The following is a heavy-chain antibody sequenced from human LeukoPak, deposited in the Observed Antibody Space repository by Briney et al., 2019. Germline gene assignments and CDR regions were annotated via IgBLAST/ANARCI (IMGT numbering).Heavy chain of an antibody. CDR1: VGTFSSYA. D-gene: IGHD2-21*02. V-gene: IGHV1-69*01. J-gene: IGHJ5*02. CDR2: IIPIFGTD. Sequence: SEKVSRKASVGTFSSYAIRWVRQAPGQGLEWVGGIIPIFGTDNYPKKFQGRAMITADESTITAYIELTSLRSEDTAVYYGAGDETYCGGDCYSWNWFDPWGQGTLVTVSS. CDR3: AGDETYCGGDCYSWNWFDP.